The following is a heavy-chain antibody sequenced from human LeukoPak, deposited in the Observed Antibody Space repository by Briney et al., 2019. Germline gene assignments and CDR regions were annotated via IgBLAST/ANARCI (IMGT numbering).Heavy chain of an antibody. Sequence: GGSLRLSCTATGFTFSNFGMAWVRQASGRGLQWVGRIKSETDNGTIDYAAPVKGRFTISRDDSRNTVYLHMNSLKVDDAAVYYCATDYYETAGHYKDYWGQGTLVTVSS. D-gene: IGHD3-22*01. V-gene: IGHV3-15*01. CDR1: GFTFSNFG. CDR2: IKSETDNGTI. CDR3: ATDYYETAGHYKDY. J-gene: IGHJ4*02.